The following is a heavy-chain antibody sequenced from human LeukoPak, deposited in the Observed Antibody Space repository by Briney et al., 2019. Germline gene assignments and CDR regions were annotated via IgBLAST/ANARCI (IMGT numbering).Heavy chain of an antibody. D-gene: IGHD5-18*01. Sequence: PGRSLRLSCAASGFTFSSYGMHWVRQAPGKGLEWVAVIWHDGSNKYYADSVKGRFTISRDNSKNTLYLQMNSLRAEDTAVYYCARGGYSYGHDAFDIWGQGTMVTVSS. J-gene: IGHJ3*02. CDR2: IWHDGSNK. CDR1: GFTFSSYG. CDR3: ARGGYSYGHDAFDI. V-gene: IGHV3-33*01.